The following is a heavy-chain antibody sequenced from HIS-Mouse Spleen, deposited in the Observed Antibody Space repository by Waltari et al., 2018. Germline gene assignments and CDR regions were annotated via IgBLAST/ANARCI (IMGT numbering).Heavy chain of an antibody. CDR2: IYYSGRT. J-gene: IGHJ2*01. CDR3: AREIPYSSSWYDWYFDL. V-gene: IGHV4-39*07. CDR1: VGSISSSSYY. D-gene: IGHD6-13*01. Sequence: QLQLQESGPGLVKPSETLSLTCTVSVGSISSSSYYWGWSRQPPGKGLEWIGSIYYSGRTDYNPSRKSRVTISVDTSKNQFSLKLGSVTAADTAVYYCAREIPYSSSWYDWYFDLWGRGTLVTVSS.